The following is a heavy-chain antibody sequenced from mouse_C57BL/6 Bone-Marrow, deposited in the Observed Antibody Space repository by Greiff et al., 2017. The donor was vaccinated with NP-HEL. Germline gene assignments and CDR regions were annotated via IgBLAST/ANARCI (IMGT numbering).Heavy chain of an antibody. D-gene: IGHD1-1*01. CDR1: GYTFTSYW. CDR2: IHPNSGST. Sequence: QVQLQQPGAELVKPGASVKLSCKASGYTFTSYWMHWVKQRPGQGLEWIGMIHPNSGSTNYNEKFKSKATLTVDTSSSTAYMQLSSLTSEDSAVYYCARITTVVATKDWYFDVWGTGTTVTVSS. J-gene: IGHJ1*03. CDR3: ARITTVVATKDWYFDV. V-gene: IGHV1-64*01.